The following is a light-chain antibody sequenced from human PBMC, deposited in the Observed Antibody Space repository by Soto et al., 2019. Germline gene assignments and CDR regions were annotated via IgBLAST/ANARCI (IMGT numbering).Light chain of an antibody. V-gene: IGKV3-20*01. CDR2: GTS. J-gene: IGKJ5*01. Sequence: EIVMTPSPATLSVSPGERATLSCRASQSVSSNLAWYQQKPGQAPRLLIYGTSNRATGIPDRFSGSGSGTDFTLTISRLEPEDFAVYYCQQYGSSPITFGQGTRLEIK. CDR1: QSVSSN. CDR3: QQYGSSPIT.